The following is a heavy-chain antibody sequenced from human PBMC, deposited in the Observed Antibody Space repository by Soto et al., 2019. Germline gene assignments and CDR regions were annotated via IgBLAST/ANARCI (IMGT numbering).Heavy chain of an antibody. CDR2: ISYDGGLQ. Sequence: QAHLVESGGGVVQPGRSLRLSCAASGFTFTSYGMHWFRQAPGTRLEWVAVISYDGGLQHYADSVKGRFTISRDNSKNMVLLQMNRLRAEDTAVYYCVSDRGYGHASVPYSWGQGTLVSVSS. CDR3: VSDRGYGHASVPYS. J-gene: IGHJ4*02. V-gene: IGHV3-30*03. D-gene: IGHD5-18*01. CDR1: GFTFTSYG.